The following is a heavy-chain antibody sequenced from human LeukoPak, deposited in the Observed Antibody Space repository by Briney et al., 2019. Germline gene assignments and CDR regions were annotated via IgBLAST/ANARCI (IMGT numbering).Heavy chain of an antibody. CDR1: GFTFSSYA. D-gene: IGHD6-19*01. J-gene: IGHJ4*02. CDR2: MSYDGNSE. V-gene: IGHV3-30*03. CDR3: TSGRGGQWPVYFDY. Sequence: PGGSLRLSCAASGFTFSSYAMRWVRQAPGKGLEWVALMSYDGNSEYYADCVKGRITISRDKCKNTIYLQRNSLRTEETAVHYCTSGRGGQWPVYFDYWGQGTLATASS.